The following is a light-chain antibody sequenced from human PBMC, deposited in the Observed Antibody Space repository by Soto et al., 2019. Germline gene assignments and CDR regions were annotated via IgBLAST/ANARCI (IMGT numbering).Light chain of an antibody. CDR1: QGFSNY. Sequence: DIQMTQSPSSLSASVGDRVTITCRASQGFSNYLAWYQQKPGHVPKLLSYAASSLQSGVPSRFSGSGSGTDFTLTIRSLQPEDVATYYCQKYNGARWTFGQGTKVEIK. J-gene: IGKJ1*01. CDR3: QKYNGARWT. CDR2: AAS. V-gene: IGKV1-27*01.